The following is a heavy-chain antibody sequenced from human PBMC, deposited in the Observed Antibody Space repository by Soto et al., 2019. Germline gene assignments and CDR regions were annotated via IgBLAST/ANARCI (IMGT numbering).Heavy chain of an antibody. CDR2: IYWDDDK. V-gene: IGHV2-5*02. J-gene: IGHJ4*02. D-gene: IGHD6-13*01. CDR1: GFSLSTSGVG. CDR3: ANSEAYQQLVTLDY. Sequence: QITLKESGPTLVKPTQTLTLTCTFSGFSLSTSGVGVGWIRQPPGKALEWLALIYWDDDKRYSPSLKSRLTITKDTSKNQVVLTMTNMDPVDTATYYCANSEAYQQLVTLDYWGQGTLVTVSS.